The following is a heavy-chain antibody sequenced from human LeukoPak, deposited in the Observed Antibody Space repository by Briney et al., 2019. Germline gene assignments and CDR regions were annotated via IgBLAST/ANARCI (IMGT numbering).Heavy chain of an antibody. CDR3: AKDGRCSSTSCYPTGFDP. CDR2: ISGSGGST. D-gene: IGHD2-2*01. J-gene: IGHJ5*02. Sequence: PGGSLRLSCAASGFTFSSYAMSRVRQAPGKGLEWVSAISGSGGSTYYADSVKGRFTISRDNSKNTLYLQMNSLRAEDTAVYYCAKDGRCSSTSCYPTGFDPWGQGTLVTVSS. V-gene: IGHV3-23*01. CDR1: GFTFSSYA.